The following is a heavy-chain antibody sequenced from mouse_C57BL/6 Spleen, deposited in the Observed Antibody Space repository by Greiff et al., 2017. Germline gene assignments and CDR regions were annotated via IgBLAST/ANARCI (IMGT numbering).Heavy chain of an antibody. V-gene: IGHV1-74*01. CDR2: IHPSDSDT. Sequence: QVQLQQPGAELVQPGASVKVSCKASGYTFTSYWMHWVKQRPGQGLEWIGRIHPSDSDTNYNQKFKGKATLTVDKSSSTAYMQLSSLTSEDSAVYYCAIGDSGSSLFAYWGQGTLVTVSA. CDR3: AIGDSGSSLFAY. J-gene: IGHJ3*01. CDR1: GYTFTSYW. D-gene: IGHD1-1*01.